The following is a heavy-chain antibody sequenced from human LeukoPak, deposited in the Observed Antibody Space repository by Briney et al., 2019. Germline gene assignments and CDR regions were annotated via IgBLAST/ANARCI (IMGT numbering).Heavy chain of an antibody. J-gene: IGHJ4*02. V-gene: IGHV4-59*01. CDR3: AKVPTYGSGSYPFFDY. CDR1: GGSISSYY. D-gene: IGHD3-10*01. CDR2: IYYSGST. Sequence: SETLSLTCTVSGGSISSYYWSWIRQPPGKGLEWIGYIYYSGSTNYNPSLKSRVTISVDTSKNQFSLKLSSVTAADTAVYYCAKVPTYGSGSYPFFDYWGQGTLVTVSS.